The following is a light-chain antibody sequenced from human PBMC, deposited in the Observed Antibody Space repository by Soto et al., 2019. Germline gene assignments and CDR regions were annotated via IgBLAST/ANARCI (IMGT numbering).Light chain of an antibody. V-gene: IGKV1-9*01. CDR2: AAS. CDR3: QHYNSYSEA. Sequence: IQLTPSPSSLSASVVDRVTITCRASQGLSSYLAWYQQKPGKAPKPLIYAASTLQSGVPSRFSGSGSETDFTLTISSLQPEDFATYYCQHYNSYSEAFGQGTKVDIK. CDR1: QGLSSY. J-gene: IGKJ1*01.